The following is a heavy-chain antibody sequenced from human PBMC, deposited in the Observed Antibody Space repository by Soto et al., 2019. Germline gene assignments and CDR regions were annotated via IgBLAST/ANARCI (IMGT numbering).Heavy chain of an antibody. D-gene: IGHD6-6*01. Sequence: QVQLVQSGAEVKKPGASVKVSCKASGYTFTGYYMHWVRQAPGQGLEWMGWINPNSGGTNYAQKFQGRVTMTRDTSFLTAYMELSRLRSDDTAVYYCARPRSYSRSRFDAFDIWGQGTMVTVSS. CDR3: ARPRSYSRSRFDAFDI. CDR1: GYTFTGYY. V-gene: IGHV1-2*02. CDR2: INPNSGGT. J-gene: IGHJ3*02.